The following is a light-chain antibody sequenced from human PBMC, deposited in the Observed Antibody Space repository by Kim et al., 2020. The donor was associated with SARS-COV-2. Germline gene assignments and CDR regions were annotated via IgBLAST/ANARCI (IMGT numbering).Light chain of an antibody. Sequence: YELTQPPSVSVAPGKTARITCGGNNIGSKGVHWYQQKPGQAPVLVIYYDSDRPSGIPERFSGSNSGNTATLTISRVEAGDEADYYCQVWDSSSDGVFGGGTQLTVL. CDR1: NIGSKG. V-gene: IGLV3-21*04. J-gene: IGLJ3*02. CDR2: YDS. CDR3: QVWDSSSDGV.